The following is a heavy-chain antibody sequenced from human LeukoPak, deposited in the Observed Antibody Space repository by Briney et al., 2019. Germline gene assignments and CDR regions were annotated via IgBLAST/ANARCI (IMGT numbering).Heavy chain of an antibody. Sequence: APVKVSCKASGYTFTGYYMHWVRQAPGQGLEWMGWINPNSSGTNYAQKFQGRVTMTRDTSISTAYMELSRLRSDDTAVYYCARLYCSSTSCWGYYYFDYWGQGTLVTVSS. J-gene: IGHJ4*02. CDR2: INPNSSGT. D-gene: IGHD2-2*01. CDR1: GYTFTGYY. V-gene: IGHV1-2*02. CDR3: ARLYCSSTSCWGYYYFDY.